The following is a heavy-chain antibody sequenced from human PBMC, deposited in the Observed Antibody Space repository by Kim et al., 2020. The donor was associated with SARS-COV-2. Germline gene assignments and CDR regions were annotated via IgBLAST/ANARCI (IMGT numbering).Heavy chain of an antibody. CDR2: IIPIFGTA. V-gene: IGHV1-69*13. J-gene: IGHJ6*02. CDR3: ASGLIYLQPQYYYYYGMDV. CDR1: GGTFSSYA. D-gene: IGHD1-1*01. Sequence: SVKVSCKASGGTFSSYAISWVRQAPGQGLEWMGGIIPIFGTANYAQKFQGRVTITADESTSTAYMELSSLRSEDTAVYYCASGLIYLQPQYYYYYGMDVWGQGTTVTVSS.